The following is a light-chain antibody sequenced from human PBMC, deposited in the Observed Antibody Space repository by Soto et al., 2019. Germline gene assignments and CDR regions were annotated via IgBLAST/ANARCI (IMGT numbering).Light chain of an antibody. J-gene: IGKJ1*01. CDR3: QQYGSSPPT. CDR2: GAY. CDR1: QSVTNSY. V-gene: IGKV3-20*01. Sequence: IVLTQSPGTLSLSPGERATLSCRASQSVTNSYLAWYQQRPGQAPRLLIFGAYNRATGIPDRFSGGGSGTDFTLTISRLEPEDLALYYCQQYGSSPPTFGQGTNVDIK.